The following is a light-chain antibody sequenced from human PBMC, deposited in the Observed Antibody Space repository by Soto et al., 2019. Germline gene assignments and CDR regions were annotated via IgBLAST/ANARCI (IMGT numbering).Light chain of an antibody. V-gene: IGKV3-15*01. CDR2: GAS. CDR3: HQYNNWPPWT. J-gene: IGKJ1*01. CDR1: HIISSN. Sequence: EVVLTQSPATLSVSPGERATLSCRASHIISSNLAWYQQKPGQSPRLLIYGASTRATGIPARFSGSGSGTEFTLTISSLQSEDFAVYYCHQYNNWPPWTFGQGTKGEIK.